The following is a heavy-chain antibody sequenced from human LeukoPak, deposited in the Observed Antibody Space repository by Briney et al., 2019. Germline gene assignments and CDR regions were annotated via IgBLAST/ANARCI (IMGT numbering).Heavy chain of an antibody. D-gene: IGHD3-22*01. Sequence: PGGSLRLSCAASGFTFSDYYMSWIRQAPGKGLEWISYISSSGSTIYNADSVKGRFTISRDNVKNSLYLQMNSLRAEDTAVYYCAGSRSGYYEDYWGQGTLVTVSS. V-gene: IGHV3-11*04. CDR1: GFTFSDYY. CDR3: AGSRSGYYEDY. J-gene: IGHJ4*02. CDR2: ISSSGSTI.